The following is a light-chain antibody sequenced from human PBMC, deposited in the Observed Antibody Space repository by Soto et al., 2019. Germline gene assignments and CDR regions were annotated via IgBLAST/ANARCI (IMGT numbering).Light chain of an antibody. Sequence: QSVLTQPPSASGSPGQSVAISCAGTSSDVGAYNSVSWYQQHPGKAPKLMIYQVNKRPSGVPDRFSGSKSGNTASLTVSGLQAEDEADYYCSSHAGSNTVYVFGTGTKLTVL. CDR2: QVN. V-gene: IGLV2-8*01. J-gene: IGLJ1*01. CDR1: SSDVGAYNS. CDR3: SSHAGSNTVYV.